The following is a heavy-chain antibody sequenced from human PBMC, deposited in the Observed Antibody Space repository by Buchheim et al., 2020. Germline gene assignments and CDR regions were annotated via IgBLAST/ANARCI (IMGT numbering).Heavy chain of an antibody. J-gene: IGHJ6*02. D-gene: IGHD3-10*01. CDR1: GGSVSSGSYY. Sequence: QVQLQESGPGLVKPSETLSLTCTVSGGSVSSGSYYWRWIRQPPGKGLEWIGYIYYSGSTNYNPSLKSRVTISVDTSKNQFSLKLSSVTAADTAVYYCARDLEWGSGNSYSLLGYYGMDVWGQGTT. CDR2: IYYSGST. CDR3: ARDLEWGSGNSYSLLGYYGMDV. V-gene: IGHV4-61*01.